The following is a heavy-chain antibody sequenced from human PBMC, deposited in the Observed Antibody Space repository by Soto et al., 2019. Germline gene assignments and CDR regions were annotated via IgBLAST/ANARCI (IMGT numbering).Heavy chain of an antibody. D-gene: IGHD6-6*01. Sequence: ASVKVSCKASGYTFTSYYMHWVRQASGQGLEWMGIINPSGGSTSYAQKFQGRVTMTRDTSTSTVYMELSSLRSEDTAVYYCARDHIQSIAARIGWFDPWGKGTLVTVSS. V-gene: IGHV1-46*01. J-gene: IGHJ5*02. CDR2: INPSGGST. CDR1: GYTFTSYY. CDR3: ARDHIQSIAARIGWFDP.